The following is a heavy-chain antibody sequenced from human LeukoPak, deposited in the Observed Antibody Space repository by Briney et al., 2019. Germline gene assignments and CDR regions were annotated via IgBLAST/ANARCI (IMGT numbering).Heavy chain of an antibody. D-gene: IGHD1-26*01. CDR1: GRSISSYY. V-gene: IGHV4-59*01. J-gene: IGHJ4*02. CDR3: ARKGDRGSAVFFDY. Sequence: SETLSLTCTVSGRSISSYYWSWIRQSPGKGLEWIGHIYHSGSTNYNPSLKSRVTMSVDRSKNQFSLKLSSVTAADTALYYCARKGDRGSAVFFDYWGQGTLVTVSS. CDR2: IYHSGST.